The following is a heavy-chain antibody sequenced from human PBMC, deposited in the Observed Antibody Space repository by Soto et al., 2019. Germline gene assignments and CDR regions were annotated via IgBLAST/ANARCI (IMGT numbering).Heavy chain of an antibody. CDR1: GFTFSSYA. J-gene: IGHJ4*02. V-gene: IGHV3-23*01. CDR2: ISGSGGST. CDR3: AQDLRQQLVLGRFDY. Sequence: EVQLLESGGGLVQPGGSLRLSCAASGFTFSSYAMSWVRQAPGKGLEWVSAISGSGGSTYYADSVKGRFTISRDNSKSTLYLQMKSLRAEDTAVYYCAQDLRQQLVLGRFDYWGQGTLVTVSS. D-gene: IGHD6-13*01.